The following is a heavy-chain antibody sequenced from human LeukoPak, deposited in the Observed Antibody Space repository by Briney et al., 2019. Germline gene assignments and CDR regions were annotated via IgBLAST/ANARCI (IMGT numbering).Heavy chain of an antibody. Sequence: GGSLRLSCTASGFTFGDYAMSWVRQAPGKGLEWVGFIRSKAYGGTTEYAASVKGRFTISRDDSKSIAYLQMNSLKTEDTAVYYCTTSTGSYQLNFYYFDYWGQGTLVTVSS. CDR2: IRSKAYGGTT. CDR3: TTSTGSYQLNFYYFDY. D-gene: IGHD2-2*01. V-gene: IGHV3-49*04. J-gene: IGHJ4*02. CDR1: GFTFGDYA.